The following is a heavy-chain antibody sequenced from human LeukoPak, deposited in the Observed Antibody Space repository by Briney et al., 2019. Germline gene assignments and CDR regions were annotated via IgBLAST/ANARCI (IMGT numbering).Heavy chain of an antibody. V-gene: IGHV3-23*01. J-gene: IGHJ4*02. CDR3: AKQGFDY. CDR2: IRGSSGST. CDR1: GFTFSSYD. Sequence: GRPLRLFCAASGFTFSSYDMSWVRQAPGKGLEWVSGIRGSSGSTYYADSVKGRFTISRGNSKNTLYLQMNSLRAEDTAVYYCAKQGFDYWGQGALVTVSS.